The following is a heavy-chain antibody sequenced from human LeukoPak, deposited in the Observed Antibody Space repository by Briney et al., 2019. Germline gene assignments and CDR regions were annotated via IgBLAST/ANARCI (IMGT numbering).Heavy chain of an antibody. CDR2: IYYSGST. Sequence: SETLSLTCTVSGGSISSSGYYWGWILQPPGKGLEWIGSIYYSGSTYYNPSLKSRVTISVDTSKNQFSLKLSSVAAADTAVYYCARDPTAAGKGAWFDPWGQGTLVTVSS. D-gene: IGHD6-13*01. J-gene: IGHJ5*02. CDR3: ARDPTAAGKGAWFDP. CDR1: GGSISSSGYY. V-gene: IGHV4-39*02.